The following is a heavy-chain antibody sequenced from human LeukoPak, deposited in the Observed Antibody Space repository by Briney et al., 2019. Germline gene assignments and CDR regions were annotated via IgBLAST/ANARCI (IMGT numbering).Heavy chain of an antibody. V-gene: IGHV4-59*12. D-gene: IGHD4-23*01. Sequence: PSETLSLTCTVSGGSISSYYWSWIRQPPGKGLERIGYIYYSGSTNYNPSLKSRVTISVDTSKNQFSLKLSSVTAADTAVYYCARDGMATVETPSYWGQGTLVTVSS. CDR3: ARDGMATVETPSY. J-gene: IGHJ4*02. CDR1: GGSISSYY. CDR2: IYYSGST.